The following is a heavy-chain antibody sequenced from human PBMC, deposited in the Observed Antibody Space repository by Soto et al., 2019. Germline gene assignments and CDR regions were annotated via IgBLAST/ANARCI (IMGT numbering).Heavy chain of an antibody. CDR2: ILGGGAST. CDR3: AKEGGGYSYGQGPYYYYGMDV. Sequence: PGGSLRLSCAASGFTFSTYVMNWVRQAPGQGLEWVSSILGGGASTYYADSVRGRFTISRDNSKNTLYLQMNSLRAEDTAVYYCAKEGGGYSYGQGPYYYYGMDVWGQGTTVTVSS. CDR1: GFTFSTYV. D-gene: IGHD5-18*01. J-gene: IGHJ6*02. V-gene: IGHV3-23*01.